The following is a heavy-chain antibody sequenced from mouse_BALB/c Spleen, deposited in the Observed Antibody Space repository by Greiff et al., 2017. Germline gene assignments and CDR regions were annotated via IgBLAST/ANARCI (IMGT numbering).Heavy chain of an antibody. D-gene: IGHD2-3*01. CDR1: GFSLTSYG. Sequence: VQLQQSGPGLVRPSQALSITCQASGFSLTSYGVHWVRQSPGKGLEWLGVIWSGESTDYNEAFISGLSISKDNSKSQVFFKMNSLQADDTAIYYCARLGWLAYFDVWGAGTTVTVSS. CDR2: IWSGEST. V-gene: IGHV2-4-1*01. J-gene: IGHJ1*01. CDR3: ARLGWLAYFDV.